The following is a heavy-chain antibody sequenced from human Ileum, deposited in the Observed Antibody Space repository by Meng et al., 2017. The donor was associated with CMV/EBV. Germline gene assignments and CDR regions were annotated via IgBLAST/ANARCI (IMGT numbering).Heavy chain of an antibody. CDR1: GGVFSYYY. V-gene: IGHV4-34*01. J-gene: IGHJ2*01. CDR2: ISHSGIT. CDR3: ARSRVYWYFDL. Sequence: QEQLQQWGAGLVTPSETLVLTCSVYGGVFSYYYWSWIRQPPGKGLEWIGEISHSGITNYNPSLKSRVTISIDTSKKQFSLKLSSVTAADTAVYYCARSRVYWYFDLWGRGTLVTVSS.